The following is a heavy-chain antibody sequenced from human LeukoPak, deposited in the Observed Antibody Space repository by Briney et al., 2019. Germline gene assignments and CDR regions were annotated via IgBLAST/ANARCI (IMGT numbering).Heavy chain of an antibody. V-gene: IGHV1-2*04. J-gene: IGHJ3*02. CDR2: INPSGGST. CDR1: GYTFTGYY. Sequence: GASVKVSCKASGYTFTGYYMHWVRQAPGQGLEWMGIINPSGGSTSYAQKFQGWVTMTRDTSISTAYMELSRLRSDDTAVYYCARGGITMIVVDHDAFDIWGQGTMVTVSS. CDR3: ARGGITMIVVDHDAFDI. D-gene: IGHD3-22*01.